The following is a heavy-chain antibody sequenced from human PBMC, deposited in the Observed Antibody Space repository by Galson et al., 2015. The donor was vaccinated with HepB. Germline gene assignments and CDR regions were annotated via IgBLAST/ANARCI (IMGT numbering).Heavy chain of an antibody. CDR1: GFTVSSNY. J-gene: IGHJ4*02. Sequence: SLRLSCAASGFTVSSNYMSWVRQAPGKGLEWVPSISSSSSYIYYADSVKGRFTISRDNAKNSLYLQMNSLRAEDTAVYYCARAQIQYSSGWYGFDYWGQGTLVTVSS. CDR2: ISSSSSYI. V-gene: IGHV3-21*01. CDR3: ARAQIQYSSGWYGFDY. D-gene: IGHD6-19*01.